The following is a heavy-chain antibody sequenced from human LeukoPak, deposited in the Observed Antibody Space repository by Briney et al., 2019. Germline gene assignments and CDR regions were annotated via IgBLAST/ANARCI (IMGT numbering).Heavy chain of an antibody. CDR3: AKDRVSGYYYSFDY. V-gene: IGHV3-23*03. CDR1: GFTFSSYA. D-gene: IGHD3-22*01. J-gene: IGHJ4*02. CDR2: IYSGGST. Sequence: GGSLRLSCAASGFTFSSYAMSWVRQAPGKGLEWVSVIYSGGSTYYADSVKGRFTISRDNSKNTLYLQMNSLRAEDTAVYYCAKDRVSGYYYSFDYWGQGTLVTVSS.